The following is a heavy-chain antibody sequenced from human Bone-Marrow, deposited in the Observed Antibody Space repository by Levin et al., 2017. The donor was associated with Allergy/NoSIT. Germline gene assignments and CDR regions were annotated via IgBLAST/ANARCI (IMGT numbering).Heavy chain of an antibody. D-gene: IGHD1-26*01. CDR3: ARSRKVARVGATSAAGMDV. Sequence: GGSLRLSCAASGFTFSSYDMHWVRQATGKGLEWVSAIGTAGDTYYPGSVKGRFTISRENAKNSLYLQMNSLRAGDTAVYYCARSRKVARVGATSAAGMDVWGQGTTVTVSS. CDR2: IGTAGDT. CDR1: GFTFSSYD. V-gene: IGHV3-13*01. J-gene: IGHJ6*02.